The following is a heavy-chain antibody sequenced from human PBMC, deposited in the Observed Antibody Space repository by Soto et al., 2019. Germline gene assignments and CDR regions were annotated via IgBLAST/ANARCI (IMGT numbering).Heavy chain of an antibody. CDR2: INSDGSSA. J-gene: IGHJ4*02. D-gene: IGHD4-17*01. V-gene: IGHV3-74*01. CDR3: VKVLGSRDYLIFDY. CDR1: GFTFSDHW. Sequence: PGGSLRLSCVASGFTFSDHWVHWVRQAPGKGLVWVSRINSDGSSADYADSVKGRFTVSRDNAKNTLSLQMHSLRADDTAVYYCVKVLGSRDYLIFDYWGQGALVTVSS.